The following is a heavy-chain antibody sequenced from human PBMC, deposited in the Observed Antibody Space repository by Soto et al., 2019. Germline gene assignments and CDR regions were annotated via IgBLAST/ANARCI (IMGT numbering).Heavy chain of an antibody. J-gene: IGHJ4*02. V-gene: IGHV3-21*01. CDR2: ISSSSSYI. D-gene: IGHD5-18*01. CDR3: ARGQEHSYGPWVY. Sequence: GGSLRLSCAASGFTFSSYSMNWVRQAPGKGLEWVSSISSSSSYIYYADSVKGRFTISRDNAKNPLYLQMNSLRAEDTAVYYCARGQEHSYGPWVYWGQGTLVTVSS. CDR1: GFTFSSYS.